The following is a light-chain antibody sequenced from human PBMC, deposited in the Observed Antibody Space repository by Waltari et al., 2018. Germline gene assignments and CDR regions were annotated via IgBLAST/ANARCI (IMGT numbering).Light chain of an antibody. CDR2: EDS. V-gene: IGLV2-14*01. CDR3: SSYTTSSTRV. Sequence: QSALPQPASVSGSPGQSIAISCTGTNSAVCGYDFVQCYQQHPDKAPKLIIFEDSNRPSGVSNRFSGSKSGNTASLTISGLQAEDEAHYYCSSYTTSSTRVFGRGTKLTVL. CDR1: NSAVCGYDF. J-gene: IGLJ2*01.